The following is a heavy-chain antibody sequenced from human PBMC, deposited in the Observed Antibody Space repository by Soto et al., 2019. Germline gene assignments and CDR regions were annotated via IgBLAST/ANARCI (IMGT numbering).Heavy chain of an antibody. CDR2: ISRSSSYI. CDR1: GFTFSSYS. J-gene: IGHJ4*02. Sequence: EVQLVESGGGLVKPGGSLRLSCAASGFTFSSYSMNWVRQAPGKGLEWVSSISRSSSYIYYADSVKGRFTISRDNAKNSLDLQMSRLRAEDTAVYYCARSDGAGWGQGTLVTVSS. D-gene: IGHD3-10*01. V-gene: IGHV3-21*01. CDR3: ARSDGAG.